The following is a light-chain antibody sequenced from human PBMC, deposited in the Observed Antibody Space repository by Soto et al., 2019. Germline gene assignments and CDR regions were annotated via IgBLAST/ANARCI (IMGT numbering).Light chain of an antibody. V-gene: IGKV3-15*01. CDR1: QSVDYN. CDR2: GVA. Sequence: EVVLTQSPATLSVSPGERVTLSCRASQSVDYNLAWYQQKPGQAPRLLIYGVATRATGTPARFSGSASGTEFTLTISSLKSEDFAIYYCQQYKTWLTFGGGTKVEIK. CDR3: QQYKTWLT. J-gene: IGKJ4*01.